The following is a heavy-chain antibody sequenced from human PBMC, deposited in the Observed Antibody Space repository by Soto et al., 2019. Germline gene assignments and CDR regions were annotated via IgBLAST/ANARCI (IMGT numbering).Heavy chain of an antibody. CDR1: GGSISSSSYY. CDR3: ARDSGGDNYYYGMDV. J-gene: IGHJ6*02. Sequence: QLQLQESGPGLVKPSETLSLTCTVSGGSISSSSYYWGWIRQPPGKGLEWIGSIYYSGSTYYNPSPKSRVTISVDTSKNQFSLKLSSVTAADTAVYYCARDSGGDNYYYGMDVWGQGTTVTVSS. V-gene: IGHV4-39*02. CDR2: IYYSGST. D-gene: IGHD3-16*01.